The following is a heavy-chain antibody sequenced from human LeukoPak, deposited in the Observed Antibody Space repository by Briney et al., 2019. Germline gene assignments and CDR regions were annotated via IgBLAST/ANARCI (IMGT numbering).Heavy chain of an antibody. CDR1: GFNFRAFA. CDR2: ISGSGGST. J-gene: IGHJ4*02. CDR3: AKDGGSYYY. Sequence: GGSLRLSCAASGFNFRAFAMNWVRQAPGKGLEWVSAISGSGGSTYYADSVKGRFTISRDNSKNTLYLQMNSLRAEDTAVYYCAKDGGSYYYWGQGTLVTFSS. V-gene: IGHV3-23*01. D-gene: IGHD1-26*01.